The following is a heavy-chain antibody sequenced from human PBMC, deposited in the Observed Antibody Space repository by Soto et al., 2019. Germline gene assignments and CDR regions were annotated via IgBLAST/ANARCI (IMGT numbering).Heavy chain of an antibody. D-gene: IGHD6-6*01. V-gene: IGHV1-18*04. J-gene: IGHJ2*01. Sequence: QVQLVQSGAEVKKPGASVKVSCKASGYTFTSYGISWVRQAPGQGLEWMGWISAYNGNTNYAQKLQGRVTMTTDTPTSTAYMELRSRRSDDTAVYYCARLLLAQTYSTSGGYFDLWGRGTLVTVSS. CDR3: ARLLLAQTYSTSGGYFDL. CDR2: ISAYNGNT. CDR1: GYTFTSYG.